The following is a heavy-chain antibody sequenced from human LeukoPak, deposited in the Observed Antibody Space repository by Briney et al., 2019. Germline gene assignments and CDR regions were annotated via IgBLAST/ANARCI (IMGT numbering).Heavy chain of an antibody. CDR3: ARDWNYRGLDA. J-gene: IGHJ6*02. CDR1: GYAFTSSG. V-gene: IGHV1-18*01. D-gene: IGHD1-7*01. CDR2: ISGYDGRT. Sequence: ASVKVSCKASGYAFTSSGISWVRQAPGQGLEWMAWISGYDGRTNYAQKFQDRVIMTTDTSTSTAYMELRSLRSDDTAVYYCARDWNYRGLDAWGQGTTVTVSS.